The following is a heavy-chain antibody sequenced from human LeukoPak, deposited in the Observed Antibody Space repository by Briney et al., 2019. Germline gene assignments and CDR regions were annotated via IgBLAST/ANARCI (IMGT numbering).Heavy chain of an antibody. CDR1: GFTVSSNY. V-gene: IGHV3-53*01. J-gene: IGHJ5*02. D-gene: IGHD2-2*01. CDR2: IYSGGST. CDR3: ARVLGYCSSTSCYENWFDP. Sequence: PGGSLRLSCAASGFTVSSNYMSWVRQAPGKGLEWVSVIYSGGSTYYADSVKGRFTISRDNSKNTLYLQMNSLRAEDTAVYYCARVLGYCSSTSCYENWFDPWGQGTLVTVSS.